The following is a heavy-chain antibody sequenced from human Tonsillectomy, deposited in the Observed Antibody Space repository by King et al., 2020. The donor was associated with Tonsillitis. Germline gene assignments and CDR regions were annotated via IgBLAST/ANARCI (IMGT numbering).Heavy chain of an antibody. CDR2: INHSGST. D-gene: IGHD3-22*01. CDR3: ARGRTYYYDSCGYHFDY. V-gene: IGHV4-34*01. Sequence: VQLQQWGAGLLKPSETLSLTCAVYGGSFSGYYWSWIRQPPGKGLEWIGEINHSGSTNYNPSLKSLVTISVDTPTNHFSLKLSPVAAADTAVYYFARGRTYYYDSCGYHFDYWGQGTLVTVSS. CDR1: GGSFSGYY. J-gene: IGHJ4*02.